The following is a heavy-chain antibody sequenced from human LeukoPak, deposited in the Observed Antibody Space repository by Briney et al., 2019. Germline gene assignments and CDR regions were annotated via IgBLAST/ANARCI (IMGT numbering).Heavy chain of an antibody. D-gene: IGHD1-7*01. Sequence: ASVKVSCKASGYTFTSYDINWVRQAIGQGLEWMGWMNPNSGNTGYAQKFQGRVTMTRNTSISTAYMELSSLRSEDTAVYYCARVGTTHDAFDIWGQGTMVTVSS. CDR3: ARVGTTHDAFDI. CDR2: MNPNSGNT. CDR1: GYTFTSYD. J-gene: IGHJ3*02. V-gene: IGHV1-8*01.